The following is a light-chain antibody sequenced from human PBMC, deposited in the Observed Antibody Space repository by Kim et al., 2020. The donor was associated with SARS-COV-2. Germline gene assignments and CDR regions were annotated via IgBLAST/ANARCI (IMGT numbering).Light chain of an antibody. CDR3: QQYNIWYT. V-gene: IGKV3-15*01. J-gene: IGKJ2*01. Sequence: LSGSQGERATRAGRASQSVNSNLAWYQQKPGQAPRLLIYGASTRATGIPARFSGSGSGTEFTLTISSLQSEDFAVYYCQQYNIWYTFGQGTKLEIK. CDR1: QSVNSN. CDR2: GAS.